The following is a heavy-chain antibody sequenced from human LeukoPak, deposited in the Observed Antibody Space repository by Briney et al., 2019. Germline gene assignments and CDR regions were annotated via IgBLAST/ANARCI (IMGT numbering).Heavy chain of an antibody. Sequence: GESLKISCKGSGYSFTSYWIGWVRQMPGKGLEWMGIIYPGDSDTRHSPSFQGQVTISADKSIRTAYLQWSSLKASDTAIYYCARHHDYGDYGCFDYWGQGTLVTVSS. CDR1: GYSFTSYW. J-gene: IGHJ4*02. V-gene: IGHV5-51*01. CDR2: IYPGDSDT. D-gene: IGHD4-17*01. CDR3: ARHHDYGDYGCFDY.